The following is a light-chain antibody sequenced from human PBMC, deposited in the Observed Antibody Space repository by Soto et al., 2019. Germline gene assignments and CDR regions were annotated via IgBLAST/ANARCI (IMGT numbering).Light chain of an antibody. CDR3: QQHYTTPYT. J-gene: IGKJ3*01. CDR1: QSVLYSSNNKNY. V-gene: IGKV4-1*01. Sequence: DIVMTQSPDSLAVSLGERATINCKSSQSVLYSSNNKNYLAWYQQKPGQPPKLLVYWASTRESGVPDRFSGSGSGAEFTLTISSLQAEDVAVYYCQQHYTTPYTFGPGTKVDV. CDR2: WAS.